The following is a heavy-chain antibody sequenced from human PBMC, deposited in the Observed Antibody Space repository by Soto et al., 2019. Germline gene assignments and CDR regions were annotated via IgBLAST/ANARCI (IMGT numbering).Heavy chain of an antibody. D-gene: IGHD3-22*01. V-gene: IGHV3-30*18. CDR1: GFTFSSYG. CDR2: ISYDGSNK. Sequence: QVPLVESGGGVVQPGRSLRLSCAASGFTFSSYGMHWVRQAPGKGLEWVAVISYDGSNKYYADSVKGRFTISRDNSKNTLYLQMNSLRAEDTAVYYCAKDAPSYYYDSSGYVDYFDYWGQGTLVTVSS. J-gene: IGHJ4*02. CDR3: AKDAPSYYYDSSGYVDYFDY.